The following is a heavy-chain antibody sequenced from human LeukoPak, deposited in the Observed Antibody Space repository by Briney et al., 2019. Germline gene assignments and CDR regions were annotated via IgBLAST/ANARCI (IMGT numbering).Heavy chain of an antibody. J-gene: IGHJ4*02. D-gene: IGHD1-26*01. CDR2: VYNSGST. CDR1: GDSISSGGYS. V-gene: IGHV4-61*08. Sequence: SETLSLTCAVSGDSISSGGYSWSWIRQPPGKGLEWIGYVYNSGSTDYNPSLKSRVTISADTSKNQFSLKVNSVTASDTAVYYCVRDRELYYWGQGILVTVSS. CDR3: VRDRELYY.